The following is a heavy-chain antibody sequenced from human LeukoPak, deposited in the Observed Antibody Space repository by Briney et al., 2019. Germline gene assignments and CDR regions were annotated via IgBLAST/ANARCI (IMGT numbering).Heavy chain of an antibody. V-gene: IGHV1-46*01. J-gene: IGHJ4*02. CDR2: TNPSGGST. CDR1: GYTFTSYY. D-gene: IGHD5-18*01. Sequence: ASVKVSCKASGYTFTSYYMHWVRQAPGQGLEWMGITNPSGGSTSYAQKFQGRVTMTRDTSTSTVYMELSSLRSEDTAVYYCARASASYGCDYWGRGTLVTVSS. CDR3: ARASASYGCDY.